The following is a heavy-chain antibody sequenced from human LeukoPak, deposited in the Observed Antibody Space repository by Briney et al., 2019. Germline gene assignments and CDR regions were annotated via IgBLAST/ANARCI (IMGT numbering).Heavy chain of an antibody. V-gene: IGHV4-39*01. Sequence: SETLSLTCTVSGGSISSSSYHWGWIRQPPGKGLEWIGSIYYSGSTYYNPSLKSRVTISVDTSKNQFSLKLSSVTAADTAVYYCARLGTGSYQGYFDYWGQGTLVTVSS. J-gene: IGHJ4*02. CDR2: IYYSGST. CDR3: ARLGTGSYQGYFDY. CDR1: GGSISSSSYH. D-gene: IGHD1-26*01.